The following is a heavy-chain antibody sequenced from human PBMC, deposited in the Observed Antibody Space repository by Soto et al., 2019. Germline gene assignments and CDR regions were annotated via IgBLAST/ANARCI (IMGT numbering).Heavy chain of an antibody. CDR1: GFTFSSYG. CDR2: ISGSGGST. V-gene: IGHV3-23*01. Sequence: EVQLLESGGDLVQPGGSLRLSCAASGFTFSSYGMSWVRQAPGKGLEWVSVISGSGGSTYYADSVKGRFTLSRDNSKNTVYLQMNSLRAEDTAVYYCAKDSPVGVPLMRDLHDWGQGTLVTVSS. CDR3: AKDSPVGVPLMRDLHD. J-gene: IGHJ1*01. D-gene: IGHD2-8*01.